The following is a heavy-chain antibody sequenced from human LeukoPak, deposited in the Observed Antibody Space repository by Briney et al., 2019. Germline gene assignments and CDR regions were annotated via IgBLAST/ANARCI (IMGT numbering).Heavy chain of an antibody. D-gene: IGHD6-19*01. CDR2: FSGGMTTT. CDR3: ARVKTDTSGWYHFDY. V-gene: IGHV3-23*01. J-gene: IGHJ4*02. Sequence: GGSLRLSCAASGFTFSSYAMSWVRQAPGKGLEWVSTFSGGMTTTWHADSVKGRFTISRDNTENTLYLQMNSLTVEDTAVYYCARVKTDTSGWYHFDYWGQGTLVTVSS. CDR1: GFTFSSYA.